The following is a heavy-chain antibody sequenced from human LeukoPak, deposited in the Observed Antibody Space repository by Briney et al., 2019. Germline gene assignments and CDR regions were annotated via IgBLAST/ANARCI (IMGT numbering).Heavy chain of an antibody. CDR3: ARRHYYGSGSYPY. D-gene: IGHD3-10*01. Sequence: GESLKISFKGSGYNFTSYWISWVRQLPGKGREWMGRIDPSDSYTNYSPSFQGHVTISADKSISTAYLQWSSLKASDTAMYYCARRHYYGSGSYPYWGQGTLVTVSS. J-gene: IGHJ4*02. CDR2: IDPSDSYT. CDR1: GYNFTSYW. V-gene: IGHV5-10-1*01.